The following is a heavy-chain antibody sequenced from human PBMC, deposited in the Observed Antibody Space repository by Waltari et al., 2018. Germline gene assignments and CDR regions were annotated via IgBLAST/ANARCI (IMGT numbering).Heavy chain of an antibody. V-gene: IGHV1-8*01. CDR3: ARGEGYCSGGSCYSPNWFDP. CDR2: MNPNSGNT. D-gene: IGHD2-15*01. J-gene: IGHJ5*02. Sequence: QVQLVQSGAEVKKPGASVKVSCKASGYTFTSYDINWVRQAPGQGLEWMGWMNPNSGNTGYAQKFQGRVTMTRNTSISTAYMELSSLRSEDTAVYYCARGEGYCSGGSCYSPNWFDPWGQGTLVTVSS. CDR1: GYTFTSYD.